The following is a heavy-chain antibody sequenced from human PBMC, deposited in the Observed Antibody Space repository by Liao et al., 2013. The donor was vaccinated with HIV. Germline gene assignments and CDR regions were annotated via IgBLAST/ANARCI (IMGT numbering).Heavy chain of an antibody. CDR2: VCSSGST. CDR3: ARWSGNNYGLDS. Sequence: QVQLQESGPGLVKPSETLSLTCTVSGASMSTFCSTWIRQSAGKGLEWIGRVCSSGSTNYNPSLKSRVTMSADTSKNQFSLKLTSVITADTAMYYCARWSGNNYGLDSWGQGTLVSVSS. J-gene: IGHJ4*02. V-gene: IGHV4-4*07. CDR1: GASMSTFC. D-gene: IGHD5-24*01.